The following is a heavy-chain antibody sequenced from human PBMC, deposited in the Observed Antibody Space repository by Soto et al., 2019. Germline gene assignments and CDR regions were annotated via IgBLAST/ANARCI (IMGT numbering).Heavy chain of an antibody. CDR3: ARLTVAGTYGRYYYYYYMDV. CDR2: ISAYNGNT. V-gene: IGHV1-18*01. D-gene: IGHD6-19*01. J-gene: IGHJ6*03. CDR1: GYTFTSYG. Sequence: ASVKVSCKASGYTFTSYGISWVRQAPGQGLEWMGWISAYNGNTNYAQKLQGRVTMTTDTSTSTAYMELRSLGSDDTAVYYCARLTVAGTYGRYYYYYYMDVWGKGTTVTVSS.